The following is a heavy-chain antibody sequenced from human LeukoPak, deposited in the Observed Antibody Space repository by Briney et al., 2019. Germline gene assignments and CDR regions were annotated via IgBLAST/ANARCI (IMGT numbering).Heavy chain of an antibody. Sequence: SETLSLTCTVSGGSITNYYWSWIRQPPGKGLEWIGYIYYSGNTNNNPSLKSRVTISVDTSKNQFSLKLSSVTAADTAVYYCARLDPGVVVPAAIRFDYWGQGTLVTVSS. CDR3: ARLDPGVVVPAAIRFDY. D-gene: IGHD2-2*01. V-gene: IGHV4-59*08. CDR1: GGSITNYY. CDR2: IYYSGNT. J-gene: IGHJ4*02.